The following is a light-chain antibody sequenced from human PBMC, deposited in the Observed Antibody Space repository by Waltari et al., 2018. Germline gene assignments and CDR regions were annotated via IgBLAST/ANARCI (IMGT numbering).Light chain of an antibody. V-gene: IGKV1-39*01. CDR2: DAS. CDR1: RNIRDH. J-gene: IGKJ4*01. Sequence: DVQVTQSPSSLSAIIGDRVTITCRASRNIRDHINWYQHRPGKAPKLLMFDASSLNSGVPLRFSGSGSVTDLTLTSSSLQREDCATYYCQQSFGTPLSFGGGTRVEFK. CDR3: QQSFGTPLS.